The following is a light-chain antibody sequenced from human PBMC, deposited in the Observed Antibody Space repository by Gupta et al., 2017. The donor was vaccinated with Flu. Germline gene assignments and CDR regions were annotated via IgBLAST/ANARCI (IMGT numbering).Light chain of an antibody. V-gene: IGKV1-5*03. CDR2: KAS. Sequence: DIQMTQSPSTLSASVGDRVTITCRASQSISSWLAWYQQKPGKAPKLLIYKASSLESGVPSRFSGSGSGTEFTLTISSLQPDDSATYYCQQYNSYSQTWTFGQGTKVEIK. CDR1: QSISSW. CDR3: QQYNSYSQTWT. J-gene: IGKJ1*01.